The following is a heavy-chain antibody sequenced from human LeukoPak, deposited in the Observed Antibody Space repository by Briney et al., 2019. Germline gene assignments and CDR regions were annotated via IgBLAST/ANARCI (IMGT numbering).Heavy chain of an antibody. CDR2: IRNKANTYTT. Sequence: GGSLRLSCAASGFTFSDRYMHWVRQAPGEGLEWVGRIRNKANTYTTEYAASVKGRFTISRVDSKNSLYLQMNSLKTEDTAVYYCASAGASVYWGQGTLVTVSS. CDR1: GFTFSDRY. D-gene: IGHD5/OR15-5a*01. V-gene: IGHV3-72*01. J-gene: IGHJ4*02. CDR3: ASAGASVY.